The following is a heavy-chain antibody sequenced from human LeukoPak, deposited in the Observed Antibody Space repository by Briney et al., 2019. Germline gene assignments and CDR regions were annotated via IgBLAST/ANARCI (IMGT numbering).Heavy chain of an antibody. J-gene: IGHJ4*02. V-gene: IGHV3-21*01. D-gene: IGHD6-19*01. CDR1: GLTFSSYN. Sequence: PGGSLRLSCVASGLTFSSYNMNWVRQAPGKGLEWVSSISSSSSYIYYADSVKGRFTISRDNAKNSLYLQMNSLRAEDTAVYYCARGLWLVRWGQGTLVTVSS. CDR2: ISSSSSYI. CDR3: ARGLWLVR.